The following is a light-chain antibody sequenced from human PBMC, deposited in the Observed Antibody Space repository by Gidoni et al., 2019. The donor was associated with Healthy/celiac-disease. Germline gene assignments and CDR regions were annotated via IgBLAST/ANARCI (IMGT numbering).Light chain of an antibody. Sequence: DIQMTQSPSTLSASVGDRVTITCRASQSISSWLAWYQQKPGKAPKLLIYKASSLESAVPSRFSGSGSGTEVTLTISSLQADDFATYYCQQYNSYSYTFGQGTKLEIK. CDR2: KAS. CDR1: QSISSW. J-gene: IGKJ2*01. CDR3: QQYNSYSYT. V-gene: IGKV1-5*03.